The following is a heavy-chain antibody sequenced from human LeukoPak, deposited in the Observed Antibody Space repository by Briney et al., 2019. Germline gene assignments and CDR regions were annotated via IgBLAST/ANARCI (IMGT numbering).Heavy chain of an antibody. CDR2: IYYSGST. CDR3: ARGDYGGNSLDY. V-gene: IGHV4-59*01. J-gene: IGHJ4*02. Sequence: ETLSLTCTVSGGSISSYYWSWIRQPPGKGLEWIGYIYYSGSTNYNPSLKSRVTISVDTSKNQFSLKLSSVTAADTAVYYCARGDYGGNSLDYWGQGTLVTVSS. CDR1: GGSISSYY. D-gene: IGHD4-23*01.